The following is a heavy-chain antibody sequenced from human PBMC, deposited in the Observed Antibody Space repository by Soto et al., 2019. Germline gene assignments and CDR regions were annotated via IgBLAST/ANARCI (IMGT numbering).Heavy chain of an antibody. Sequence: GGSLRLSCAASGFTFSNAWMNWVRQAPGKGLEWVGRIKSKTDGGTTDYAAPVKGRFTISRDDSKNTLYLQMNSLKTEDTAVYYCTAQLDFWGNYYYGMDVWGQGTTVTVSS. J-gene: IGHJ6*02. D-gene: IGHD3-3*01. CDR2: IKSKTDGGTT. V-gene: IGHV3-15*07. CDR3: TAQLDFWGNYYYGMDV. CDR1: GFTFSNAW.